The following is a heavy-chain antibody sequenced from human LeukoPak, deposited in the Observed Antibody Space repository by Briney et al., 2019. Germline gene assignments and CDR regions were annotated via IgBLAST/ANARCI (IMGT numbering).Heavy chain of an antibody. CDR1: GFTFSSYA. D-gene: IGHD3-22*01. CDR2: ISGSGGST. Sequence: GGSLRLSCAASGFTFSSYAVSWVRQAPGKGLEWVSAISGSGGSTYYADSVKGRFTISRDNSKNTLYLQMNSLRAEDTAVYYCAKWDYDSSGYYFDYWGQGTLVTVSS. J-gene: IGHJ4*02. V-gene: IGHV3-23*01. CDR3: AKWDYDSSGYYFDY.